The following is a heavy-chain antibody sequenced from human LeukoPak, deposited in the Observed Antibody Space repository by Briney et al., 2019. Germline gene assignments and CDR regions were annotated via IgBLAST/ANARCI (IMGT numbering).Heavy chain of an antibody. Sequence: GASVKVSCKASGYTFTGYYMHWVRQAPGQGLEWMGGIIPIFGTANYAQKFQGRVTITADKSTSTAYMELSSLRSEDTAVYYCARTTVTTLTYYYYYYMDVWGKGTTVTVSS. V-gene: IGHV1-69*06. CDR2: IIPIFGTA. J-gene: IGHJ6*03. CDR3: ARTTVTTLTYYYYYYMDV. CDR1: GYTFTGYY. D-gene: IGHD4-11*01.